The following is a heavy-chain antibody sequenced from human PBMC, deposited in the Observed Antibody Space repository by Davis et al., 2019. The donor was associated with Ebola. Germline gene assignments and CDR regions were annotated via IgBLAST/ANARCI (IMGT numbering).Heavy chain of an antibody. D-gene: IGHD3-3*01. CDR1: GFTFSTYG. CDR2: ISSDGSDK. J-gene: IGHJ4*02. CDR3: AGGVFGVVY. V-gene: IGHV3-30*03. Sequence: GESLKISCAASGFTFSTYGIHWVRQAPGKGLEWVAVISSDGSDKYYAGSVKGRFTISRDNSKNTLYLQMSSLRPEDTAVYYCAGGVFGVVYWGQGTLVTVSS.